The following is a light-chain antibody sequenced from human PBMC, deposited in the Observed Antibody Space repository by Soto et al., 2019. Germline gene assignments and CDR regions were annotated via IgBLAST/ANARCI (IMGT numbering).Light chain of an antibody. CDR2: YDS. J-gene: IGLJ3*02. CDR3: QVWDRSSDRAHWV. V-gene: IGLV3-21*04. CDR1: NIGSKS. Sequence: SYELTQPPSVSVAPGKTARITCGGNNIGSKSVHWYQQKPGQAPVLVIYYDSDRPSGIPERFSGSNSGNTATLTISRVEAGDEADSYCQVWDRSSDRAHWVFGGGTKLTVL.